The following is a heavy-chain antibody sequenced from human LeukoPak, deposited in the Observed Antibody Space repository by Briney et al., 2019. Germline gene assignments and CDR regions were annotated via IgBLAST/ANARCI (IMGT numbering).Heavy chain of an antibody. Sequence: PGGSLRLSCAASGFTFSSYAMHWVRQAPGKGLEYVSAISSNGGSTYYANSVKGRFTISRDNSKNTLYLQMGSLRAEDMAIYYCARKMQQSAFDIWGQGTMVTVSS. CDR1: GFTFSSYA. V-gene: IGHV3-64*01. CDR3: ARKMQQSAFDI. D-gene: IGHD6-13*01. J-gene: IGHJ3*02. CDR2: ISSNGGST.